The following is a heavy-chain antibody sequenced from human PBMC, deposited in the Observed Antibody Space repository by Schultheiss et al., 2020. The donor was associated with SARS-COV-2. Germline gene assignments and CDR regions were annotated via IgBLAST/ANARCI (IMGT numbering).Heavy chain of an antibody. J-gene: IGHJ4*02. D-gene: IGHD3-16*01. V-gene: IGHV4-31*03. Sequence: SETLSLTCTVSGGSISSSSYYWGWIRQPPGKGLEWIGYIFYIGSTYYNPSLKSRVTISVDTSRNQFSLKLSSVTAADTAVYYCARARLDLYDYVWGSYLFDYWGQGTLVTVSS. CDR1: GGSISSSSYY. CDR2: IFYIGST. CDR3: ARARLDLYDYVWGSYLFDY.